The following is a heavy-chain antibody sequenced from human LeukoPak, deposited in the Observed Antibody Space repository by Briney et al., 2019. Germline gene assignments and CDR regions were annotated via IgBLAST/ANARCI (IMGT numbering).Heavy chain of an antibody. V-gene: IGHV3-23*01. CDR3: ATPLGYCSSTSCYSWIGSSYFDY. CDR1: GFTFSSYG. Sequence: GGSLRLSCAASGFTFSSYGMYWVRQAPGKGLEWVSAISGSGGSTYYADSVKGRFTISRDNSKNTLYLQMNSLRAEDTAVYYCATPLGYCSSTSCYSWIGSSYFDYWGQGTLVTVSS. D-gene: IGHD2-2*02. J-gene: IGHJ4*02. CDR2: ISGSGGST.